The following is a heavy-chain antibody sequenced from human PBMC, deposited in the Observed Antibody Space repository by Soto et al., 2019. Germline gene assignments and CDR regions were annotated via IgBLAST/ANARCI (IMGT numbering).Heavy chain of an antibody. CDR2: MTYDGATE. Sequence: QVRLVESGGGVVQPGTSLRLSCAASGFTFSDYVIHWVRQAAGKGLEWVASMTYDGATEYYADSVKGRFTMSRDNSKSALSLNMNSLRPDDSAVYYCARVRLSTAVHDALDVWGQGTTVTVSS. V-gene: IGHV3-30*14. J-gene: IGHJ3*01. CDR3: ARVRLSTAVHDALDV. D-gene: IGHD3-3*02. CDR1: GFTFSDYV.